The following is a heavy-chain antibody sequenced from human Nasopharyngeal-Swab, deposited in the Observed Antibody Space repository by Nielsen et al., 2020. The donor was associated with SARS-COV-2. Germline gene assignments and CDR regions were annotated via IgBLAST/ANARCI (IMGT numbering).Heavy chain of an antibody. J-gene: IGHJ6*02. D-gene: IGHD6-13*01. CDR3: ARSEIAAGRPYYYYGMDV. CDR2: IYYSGST. CDR1: GGSISSYY. V-gene: IGHV4-59*01. Sequence: SETLSLTCTVSGGSISSYYWSWIRQPPGTGLEWIGYIYYSGSTNYNPSLKSRVTISVDTSKNQFSLKLSSVTAADTAVYYCARSEIAAGRPYYYYGMDVWGQGTTVTVSS.